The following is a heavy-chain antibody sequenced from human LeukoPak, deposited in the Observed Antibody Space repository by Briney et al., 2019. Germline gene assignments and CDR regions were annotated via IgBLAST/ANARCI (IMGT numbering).Heavy chain of an antibody. CDR1: GFTFSSYW. D-gene: IGHD1-1*01. Sequence: PGGSLRLSCVASGFTFSSYWVTWVRQAPGKGLEWVGNIKQDGSEKYYMDSVKGRFTISRDNSKNTLYLQMNSLRAEDTAIYYCAKTGNPATGDYWGQGTLVTVSS. J-gene: IGHJ4*02. CDR3: AKTGNPATGDY. V-gene: IGHV3-7*03. CDR2: IKQDGSEK.